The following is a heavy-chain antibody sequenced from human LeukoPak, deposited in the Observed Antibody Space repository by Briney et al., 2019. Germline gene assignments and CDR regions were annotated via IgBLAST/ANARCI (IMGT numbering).Heavy chain of an antibody. D-gene: IGHD1-14*01. V-gene: IGHV4-34*01. CDR2: INHSGST. J-gene: IGHJ6*02. Sequence: PSETLSLTCAVYGGSFSGYYWSWIRQPPGKGLEWIGEINHSGSTNYNPSLKSRVTISVDTSKNQFSLKLSSVTAADTAVYYCARMNPSRIYYYYGMDVWGQGTTVTVSS. CDR3: ARMNPSRIYYYYGMDV. CDR1: GGSFSGYY.